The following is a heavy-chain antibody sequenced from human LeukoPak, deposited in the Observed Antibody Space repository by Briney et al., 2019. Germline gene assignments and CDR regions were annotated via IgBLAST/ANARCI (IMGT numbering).Heavy chain of an antibody. CDR1: SYTFTNYA. J-gene: IGHJ5*02. CDR2: ISAYNGNT. CDR3: ARGLEWLTRRHTWFDP. V-gene: IGHV1-18*01. D-gene: IGHD3-3*01. Sequence: ASVKVSCKASSYTFTNYAFTWGRQAPGQGLEWMGWISAYNGNTNYAQKLQGRVTMTTDTTTSKAYMELRSVRSDDTAVYYCARGLEWLTRRHTWFDPWGQGTLVTVSS.